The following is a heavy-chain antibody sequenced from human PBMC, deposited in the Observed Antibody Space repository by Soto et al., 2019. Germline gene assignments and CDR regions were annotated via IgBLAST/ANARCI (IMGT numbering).Heavy chain of an antibody. D-gene: IGHD6-19*01. V-gene: IGHV4-34*01. CDR2: INHSGST. CDR1: GGSFSGYY. J-gene: IGHJ5*02. Sequence: SETLSLTCAVYGGSFSGYYWSWIRQPPGKGLEWIGEINHSGSTNYNPSLKSRVTISVDTSKNQFSLKLSSVTAADTAVYYCARDSSGHWFDPWGQGTLVTVSS. CDR3: ARDSSGHWFDP.